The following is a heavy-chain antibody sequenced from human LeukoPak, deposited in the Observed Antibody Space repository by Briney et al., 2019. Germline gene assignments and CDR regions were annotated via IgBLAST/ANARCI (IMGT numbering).Heavy chain of an antibody. CDR3: ASGSSTTLYYGMDV. V-gene: IGHV4-4*02. Sequence: SETLSLTCAVSGGSISSSNWWSWVRQPPGKGLEWIGEIYHSGSTNYNPSLKSRVTISVDKSKNQFSLKLSSVTAADTAVYYCASGSSTTLYYGMDVWGQGTTVTVSS. CDR1: GGSISSSNW. D-gene: IGHD2-2*01. J-gene: IGHJ6*02. CDR2: IYHSGST.